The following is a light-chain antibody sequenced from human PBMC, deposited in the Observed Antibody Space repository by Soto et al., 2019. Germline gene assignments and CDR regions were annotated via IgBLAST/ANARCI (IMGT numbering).Light chain of an antibody. CDR2: DVS. CDR3: CSYAGSYTLV. CDR1: SSDIGTYNY. Sequence: QSVLTQPRSVSGSPGQTVTISCTGTSSDIGTYNYVSWYQQYPGQAPKLMIYDVSKRPSGVPDRFSGSKSGYTASLTIAGLQADNEADYYCCSYAGSYTLVFGGGTKLTVL. V-gene: IGLV2-11*01. J-gene: IGLJ2*01.